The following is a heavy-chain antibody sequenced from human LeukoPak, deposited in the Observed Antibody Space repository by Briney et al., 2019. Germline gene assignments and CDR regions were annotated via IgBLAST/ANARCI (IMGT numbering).Heavy chain of an antibody. V-gene: IGHV4-59*12. D-gene: IGHD3-22*01. CDR2: IYYSGST. CDR1: GGSISSYY. J-gene: IGHJ3*02. CDR3: ARDYYDSSGYSDAFDI. Sequence: SETLSLTWTVSGGSISSYYWCWIRQPPGKGLEWIGYIYYSGSTYYNPSLKSRVTISVDTSKNQFSLKLSSVTAADTAVYYCARDYYDSSGYSDAFDIWGQGTMVTVSS.